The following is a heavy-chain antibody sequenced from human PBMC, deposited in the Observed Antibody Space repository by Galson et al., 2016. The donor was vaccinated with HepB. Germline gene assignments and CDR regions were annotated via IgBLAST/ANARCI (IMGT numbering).Heavy chain of an antibody. Sequence: SLRLSCAVSGFTFTNFWMSWVRQAPGKGLEWVANINDDGNTKTHVDSVQGRFTITRDNAKNSLYLQMNSLRADDTAVYYCVRNGVDYGDYYDDWGPATLVTVSS. D-gene: IGHD4-17*01. J-gene: IGHJ4*02. V-gene: IGHV3-7*01. CDR1: GFTFTNFW. CDR2: INDDGNTK. CDR3: VRNGVDYGDYYDD.